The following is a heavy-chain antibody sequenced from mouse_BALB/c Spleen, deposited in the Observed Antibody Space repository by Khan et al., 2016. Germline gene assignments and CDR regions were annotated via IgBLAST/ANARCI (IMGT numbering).Heavy chain of an antibody. CDR1: GFNIKDTY. V-gene: IGHV14-3*02. Sequence: VQLQQSGAELVKPGASVRLSCTVSGFNIKDTYMHWVKQRPEQGLEWIGRIDPANGNTKYDPKFQGKATQAADTSSNTAYLQLNSLTSEDTAVYYCVSEPFAYWGQGTLVTVSA. CDR2: IDPANGNT. CDR3: VSEPFAY. J-gene: IGHJ3*01.